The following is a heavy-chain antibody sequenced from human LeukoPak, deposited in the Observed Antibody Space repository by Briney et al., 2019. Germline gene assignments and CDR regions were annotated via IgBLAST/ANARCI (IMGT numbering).Heavy chain of an antibody. CDR1: GFTFIDYY. J-gene: IGHJ4*02. D-gene: IGHD5-24*01. CDR3: ARAEGMAAILGSFDY. CDR2: VSSSSSDT. V-gene: IGHV3-11*06. Sequence: GGSLRLSCAASGFTFIDYYMSWIRQAPGKGLEWVSYVSSSSSDTKNADSVKGRFTISRDNAKNYLYLQMNSLRAEDTAVYYCARAEGMAAILGSFDYWGQGTLVTVSS.